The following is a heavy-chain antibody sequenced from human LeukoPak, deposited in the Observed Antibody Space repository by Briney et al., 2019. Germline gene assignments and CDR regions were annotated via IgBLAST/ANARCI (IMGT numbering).Heavy chain of an antibody. V-gene: IGHV3-11*01. CDR2: ISGTGKTK. CDR3: ARGEWLVRL. D-gene: IGHD6-19*01. J-gene: IGHJ4*02. CDR1: GFIFSDAY. Sequence: GGSLRLSCEASGFIFSDAYMRWMRQIPGKGLEWILYISGTGKTKKYADSVKGRFTISRDNAKNLLFLQMDGLRADDTAVYYCARGEWLVRLWGQGTLVTVSS.